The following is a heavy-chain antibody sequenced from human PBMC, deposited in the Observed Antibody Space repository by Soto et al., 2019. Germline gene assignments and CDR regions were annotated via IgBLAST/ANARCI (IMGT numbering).Heavy chain of an antibody. V-gene: IGHV3-48*02. CDR3: ARDRPYYDFWSGYPNVDY. D-gene: IGHD3-3*01. CDR2: ISSSSTI. Sequence: PGGSLRLSCAASGFTFSSYSMNWVCQAPGKGLEWVSYISSSSTIYYADSVKGRFTISRDNAKNSLYLQMNSLRDEDTAVYYCARDRPYYDFWSGYPNVDYWGQGTLVTVSS. CDR1: GFTFSSYS. J-gene: IGHJ4*02.